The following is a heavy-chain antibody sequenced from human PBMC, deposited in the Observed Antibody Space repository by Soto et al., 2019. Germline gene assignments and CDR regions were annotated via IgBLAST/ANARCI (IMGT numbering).Heavy chain of an antibody. CDR2: IYHSGST. CDR3: AREVKGCSGGSCYSSGECFDP. D-gene: IGHD2-15*01. Sequence: QVQLQESGPGLVKSSGTLSLTCAVSSGSISSSNWWSWVRQPPGKGLEWIGEIYHSGSTNYNPSLKRRGTTSVDKTKILFPLKRSSVTAAATAVYYCAREVKGCSGGSCYSSGECFDPWGQGTLVTVSS. CDR1: SGSISSSNW. J-gene: IGHJ5*02. V-gene: IGHV4-4*02.